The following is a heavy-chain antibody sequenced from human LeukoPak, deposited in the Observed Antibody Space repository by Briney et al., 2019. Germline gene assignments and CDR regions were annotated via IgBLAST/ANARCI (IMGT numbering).Heavy chain of an antibody. V-gene: IGHV4-39*07. J-gene: IGHJ5*02. CDR2: IYYSGST. D-gene: IGHD6-13*01. CDR3: VRKPTGIAAAGHNWFDP. Sequence: SETLSLTCTVSGGSISSSSYYWGWIRQPPGKGLEWIGSIYYSGSTYYNPSLTSRVTISVDTSKNQFSLKLSSVTAADTAVYYCVRKPTGIAAAGHNWFDPWGQGTLVTVSS. CDR1: GGSISSSSYY.